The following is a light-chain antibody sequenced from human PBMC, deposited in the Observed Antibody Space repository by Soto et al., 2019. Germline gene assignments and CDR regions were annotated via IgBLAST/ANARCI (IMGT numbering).Light chain of an antibody. CDR2: DAS. CDR3: QQYSSFSPWT. CDR1: QTISRR. Sequence: DIQMTQSPSTLSGSVGDRVTITCRASQTISRRLAWYQQKPGKAPKLLIYDASSLESGVPSRFSGSGSGTEFTLTIISLQPDDFATYYCQQYSSFSPWTFGQGTKVDIK. J-gene: IGKJ1*01. V-gene: IGKV1-5*01.